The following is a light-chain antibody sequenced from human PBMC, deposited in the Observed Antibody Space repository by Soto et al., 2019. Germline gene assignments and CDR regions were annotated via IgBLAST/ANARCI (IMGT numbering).Light chain of an antibody. Sequence: QFVLTQPPSASGTPGQRVTISCSGSNSNVGSYYVYWYQQLPGTAPKLLIYRANQRPSGVPDRFSGSKSGTSASLAISGLRSEDEADYYCASWDDSLSGVVFGGGTKVTVL. CDR1: NSNVGSYY. CDR2: RAN. V-gene: IGLV1-47*01. CDR3: ASWDDSLSGVV. J-gene: IGLJ2*01.